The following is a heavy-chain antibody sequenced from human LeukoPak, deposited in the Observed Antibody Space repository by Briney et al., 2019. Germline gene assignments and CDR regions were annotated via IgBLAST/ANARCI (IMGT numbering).Heavy chain of an antibody. CDR3: ARAEGGFYYFDY. Sequence: ASVKVSCKASGYTFTGYYMHWVRQAPGQGLEWMGWINPNSGGTNYAQKFRGRVTMTRDTSISTAYMELSRLRSDDTAVYYCARAEGGFYYFDYWGQGTLVTVSS. J-gene: IGHJ4*02. CDR2: INPNSGGT. V-gene: IGHV1-2*02. D-gene: IGHD3-16*01. CDR1: GYTFTGYY.